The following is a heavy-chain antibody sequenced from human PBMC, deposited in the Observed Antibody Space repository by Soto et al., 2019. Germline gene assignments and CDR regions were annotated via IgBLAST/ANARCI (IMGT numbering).Heavy chain of an antibody. J-gene: IGHJ4*02. CDR2: ISSISSYI. V-gene: IGHV3-21*01. Sequence: SGGSLRLSCAASGFTFSSYSMNLVRLAPGKGLECVSSISSISSYIYYADSVKGRFTISRDNAKNSLYLQMNSLRAEDTAVYYCARTRSGYYSDYFDYWGQGTLVTVSS. CDR3: ARTRSGYYSDYFDY. CDR1: GFTFSSYS. D-gene: IGHD3-22*01.